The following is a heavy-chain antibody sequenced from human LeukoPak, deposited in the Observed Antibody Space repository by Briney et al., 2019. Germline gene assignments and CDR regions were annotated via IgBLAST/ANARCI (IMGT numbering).Heavy chain of an antibody. CDR2: INHSGST. CDR1: GGSFSGYY. V-gene: IGHV4-34*01. CDR3: ATYDFWSGHILGHFDY. D-gene: IGHD3-3*01. J-gene: IGHJ4*02. Sequence: TSETLSLTCAVYGGSFSGYYWSWIRQPPGKGLEWIGEINHSGSTNYNPSLKSRVTISVDTSKNQFSLKLSSVTAADTAVYYCATYDFWSGHILGHFDYWGQGTLVTVSS.